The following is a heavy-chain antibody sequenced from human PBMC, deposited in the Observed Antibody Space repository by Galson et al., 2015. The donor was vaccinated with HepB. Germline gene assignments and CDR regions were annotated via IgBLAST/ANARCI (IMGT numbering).Heavy chain of an antibody. D-gene: IGHD2-2*01. Sequence: SVKVSCKASGGTFSSYAISWVRQAPGQGLEWMGGIIPSFGTANYAQKFQGRVTITANESTRTAYMEMSSRSSEDTAVYYCAIYCSSTSCWGGGMDVWGQGTTVTVSS. J-gene: IGHJ6*02. V-gene: IGHV1-69*13. CDR1: GGTFSSYA. CDR2: IIPSFGTA. CDR3: AIYCSSTSCWGGGMDV.